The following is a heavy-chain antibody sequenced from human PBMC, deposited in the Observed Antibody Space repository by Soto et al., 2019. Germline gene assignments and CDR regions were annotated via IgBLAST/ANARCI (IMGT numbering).Heavy chain of an antibody. CDR1: GVSVSSGDYY. Sequence: QVQLQESGPGLVKPSQTLSLSCNVYGVSVSSGDYYWSWIRQHAGGGLEWIGYIDRSGITYYRPSLRGRVIMSEDTSTNQCSLRLLSVTAADTDMYYCARDSGGNSENYYGLDVWGHGTTVTVSS. CDR2: IDRSGIT. V-gene: IGHV4-31*03. CDR3: ARDSGGNSENYYGLDV. J-gene: IGHJ6*02. D-gene: IGHD1-1*01.